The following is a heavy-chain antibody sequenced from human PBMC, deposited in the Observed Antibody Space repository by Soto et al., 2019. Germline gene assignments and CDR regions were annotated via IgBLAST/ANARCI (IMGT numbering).Heavy chain of an antibody. CDR2: IYYSGST. D-gene: IGHD6-19*01. CDR3: ASWRLLSGWYVDY. J-gene: IGHJ4*02. Sequence: PSETLSLTCTVSGGSISSGGYYWSWIRQHPGKGLEWIGYIYYSGSTYYNPSLKSRVTISVDTSKNQFSLKLSSVTAADTAVYYWASWRLLSGWYVDYWGKGTLVTVSS. V-gene: IGHV4-31*03. CDR1: GGSISSGGYY.